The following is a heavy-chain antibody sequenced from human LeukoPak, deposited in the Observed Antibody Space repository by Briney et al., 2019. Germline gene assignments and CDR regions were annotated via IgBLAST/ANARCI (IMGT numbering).Heavy chain of an antibody. V-gene: IGHV4-4*09. CDR2: IYSSGIT. CDR3: ARRSGSGSNNYFDP. CDR1: GGSISGYY. J-gene: IGHJ5*02. D-gene: IGHD3-10*01. Sequence: SETLSLTCTVSGGSISGYYWSWIRQSPGKGLERIAYIYSSGITTYNPSLKSRVSISVDTSKSQFSLKVSSVTAADTAVYYCARRSGSGSNNYFDPWGQGTLVTVSS.